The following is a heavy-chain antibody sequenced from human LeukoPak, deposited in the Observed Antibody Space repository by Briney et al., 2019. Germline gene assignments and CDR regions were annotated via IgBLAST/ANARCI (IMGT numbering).Heavy chain of an antibody. J-gene: IGHJ6*02. CDR3: ADTAMVPHGMDV. V-gene: IGHV3-23*01. D-gene: IGHD5-18*01. CDR1: GFTFSSYA. Sequence: GGSLRLSCAASGFTFSSYAMSWVRQAPGKGLEWVSAISGSGGSTYYADPVKGRFTISRDNSKNTLYLQMNSLRAEDTAVYYCADTAMVPHGMDVWGQGTTVTVSS. CDR2: ISGSGGST.